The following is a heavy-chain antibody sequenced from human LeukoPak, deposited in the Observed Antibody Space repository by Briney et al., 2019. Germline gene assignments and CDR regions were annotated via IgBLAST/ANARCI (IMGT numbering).Heavy chain of an antibody. CDR1: TFTFSSYW. CDR2: INQDGDTK. Sequence: PGGSLRLSFAAATFTFSSYWMSSGRQAPGKGLELVANINQDGDTKYYVDSVKRRFTISRDNAKSSLYLEMKSLRAEDTAVYYCAREGDGSGWYGDYWGQGTQVTVSS. V-gene: IGHV3-7*03. CDR3: AREGDGSGWYGDY. D-gene: IGHD6-19*01. J-gene: IGHJ4*02.